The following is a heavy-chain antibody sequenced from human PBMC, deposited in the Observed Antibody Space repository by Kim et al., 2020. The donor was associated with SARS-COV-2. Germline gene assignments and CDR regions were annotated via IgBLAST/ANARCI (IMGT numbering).Heavy chain of an antibody. Sequence: CNDYAVSVKSRITINPDTSKNQFSLQLNSVTPEDTALYYCARGAFRAFDIRGQGTMVTVSS. J-gene: IGHJ3*02. CDR2: CN. V-gene: IGHV6-1*01. CDR3: ARGAFRAFDI.